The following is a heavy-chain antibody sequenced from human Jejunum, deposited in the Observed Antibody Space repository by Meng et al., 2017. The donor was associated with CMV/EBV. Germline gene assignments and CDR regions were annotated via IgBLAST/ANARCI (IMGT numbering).Heavy chain of an antibody. CDR2: ISDDGSNE. J-gene: IGHJ4*02. CDR1: GFTFSAHA. Sequence: QVQLVXXXXXVVQPGXXXRLSCTASGFTFSAHAMHWVRQAPGKGLEWVAVISDDGSNEYYADSVKGRFTISRDNSKNTLYLQMNSLRAADTAVYYCARQPGSLAYWGQGTLVTVSS. CDR3: ARQPGSLAY. V-gene: IGHV3-30-3*01.